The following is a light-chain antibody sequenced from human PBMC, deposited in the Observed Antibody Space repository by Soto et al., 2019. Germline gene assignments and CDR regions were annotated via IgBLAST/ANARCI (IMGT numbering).Light chain of an antibody. CDR1: SSDVGSYNL. J-gene: IGLJ3*02. V-gene: IGLV2-23*01. CDR2: EGS. CDR3: CSYAGSSTWV. Sequence: QSALTQPASVSGSPGQSITISCTGTSSDVGSYNLVSWYQQHPGKAPKLKLYEGSKRPSGVSNRFSGSKSGNTASLTISGLQAEDEADYYCCSYAGSSTWVFGGGTKVTVL.